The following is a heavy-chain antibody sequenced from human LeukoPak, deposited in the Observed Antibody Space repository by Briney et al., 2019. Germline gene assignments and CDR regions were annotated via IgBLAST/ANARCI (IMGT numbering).Heavy chain of an antibody. CDR3: ARDLGNTGWYTFDY. CDR1: GDSVSSINGA. V-gene: IGHV6-1*01. CDR2: TYYRSKWYD. J-gene: IGHJ4*02. Sequence: SQTLSLTCAISGDSVSSINGAWNWIRQSPSRGLEWLGRTYYRSKWYDEYAESMRGRITISPDTSMNQYSLHVLSVTPVDTAVYYCARDLGNTGWYTFDYWGQGILVTVSS. D-gene: IGHD6-19*01.